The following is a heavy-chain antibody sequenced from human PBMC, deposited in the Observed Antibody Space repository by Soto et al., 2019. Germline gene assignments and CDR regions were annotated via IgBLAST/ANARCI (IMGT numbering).Heavy chain of an antibody. Sequence: SETLSLTCTVSGGSISSSSYYWGWIRQPTGKGLEWIGSIYYSGSTYYNPSLKSRVTISVDTSKNQFSLKLSSVTAADTALYYCATVWFGESHHCAQRTLVIVSA. D-gene: IGHD3-10*01. CDR3: ATVWFGESHH. CDR1: GGSISSSSYY. J-gene: IGHJ1*01. V-gene: IGHV4-39*01. CDR2: IYYSGST.